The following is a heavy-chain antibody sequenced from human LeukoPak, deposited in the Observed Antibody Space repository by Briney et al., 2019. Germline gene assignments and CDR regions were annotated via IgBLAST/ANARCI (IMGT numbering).Heavy chain of an antibody. Sequence: GGSLRLSCAASGFTFSSYWMSWVRQAPGKGLEWVSYISSSGSTIYYADSVKGRFTISRDNAKNSLYLQMNSLRAEDTAVYYCARSPGVAKSIDAFDIWGQGTMVTVSS. CDR1: GFTFSSYW. J-gene: IGHJ3*02. CDR2: ISSSGSTI. D-gene: IGHD2-15*01. CDR3: ARSPGVAKSIDAFDI. V-gene: IGHV3-48*04.